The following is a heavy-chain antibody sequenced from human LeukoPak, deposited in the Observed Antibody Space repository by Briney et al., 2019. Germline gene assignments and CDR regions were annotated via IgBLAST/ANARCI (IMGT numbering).Heavy chain of an antibody. V-gene: IGHV3-9*01. CDR1: GFTFDDYA. CDR2: ISWNSGSI. Sequence: PGGSLRLSCAASGFTFDDYAMHWVRQAPGKGLEWVSGISWNSGSIGYADSVKGRFTISRDNAKNSLYLQMNSLRAEDTAVYYCARDYEQLVPLDYWGQGTLVTVSS. D-gene: IGHD6-13*01. J-gene: IGHJ4*02. CDR3: ARDYEQLVPLDY.